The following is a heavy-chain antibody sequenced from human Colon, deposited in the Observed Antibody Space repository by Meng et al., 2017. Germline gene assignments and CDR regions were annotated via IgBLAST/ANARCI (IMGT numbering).Heavy chain of an antibody. CDR1: GYKFTDYY. D-gene: IGHD2-2*01. Sequence: ASVKVSCKASGYKFTDYYIHWVRQAPGQGLEWLGWINTKTGDTKYAQRFQYWVIMTRDTSVSTVYMDLSSLTPDDAAVYYCARGSGTSWLDRWGQGTLVPSPQ. CDR2: INTKTGDT. CDR3: ARGSGTSWLDR. J-gene: IGHJ5*02. V-gene: IGHV1-2*04.